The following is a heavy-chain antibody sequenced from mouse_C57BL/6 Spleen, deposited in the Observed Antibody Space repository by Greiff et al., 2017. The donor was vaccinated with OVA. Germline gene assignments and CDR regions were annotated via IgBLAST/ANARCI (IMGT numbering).Heavy chain of an antibody. V-gene: IGHV1-52*01. CDR3: AREGNDYDFAY. CDR2: IDPSDSET. D-gene: IGHD2-4*01. CDR1: GYTFTSYW. J-gene: IGHJ3*01. Sequence: QVQLQQPGAELVRPGSSVKLSCKASGYTFTSYWMHWVKQRPIQGLEWIGNIDPSDSETHYNQKFKDKATLTVDKSSSTAYMQLSSLTSEDSAVYYCAREGNDYDFAYWGQGTLVTVSA.